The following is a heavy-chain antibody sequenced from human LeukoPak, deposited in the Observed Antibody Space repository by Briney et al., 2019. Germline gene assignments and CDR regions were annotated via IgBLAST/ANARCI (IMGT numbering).Heavy chain of an antibody. D-gene: IGHD3-16*01. V-gene: IGHV1-2*06. CDR1: GYRFNDYY. CDR2: INPNSGYT. J-gene: IGHJ4*02. Sequence: ASVKVSYKASGYRFNDYYIHWVRQAPGQGLEGMGRINPNSGYTDYAQNFQVRVTMTRDTSINTIYMELSRLRSADTAVYYCARVDYGNNPTSFDYWGQGTLVTVSS. CDR3: ARVDYGNNPTSFDY.